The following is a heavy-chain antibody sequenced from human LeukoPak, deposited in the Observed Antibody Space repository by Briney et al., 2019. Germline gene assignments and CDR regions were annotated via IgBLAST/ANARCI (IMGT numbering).Heavy chain of an antibody. CDR2: INPNNGGT. Sequence: ASVRVSCRASGYTFTGYYMHWVRQAPGQGLEWMGWINPNNGGTNYAQKFQGRVTMTRDTSISTAYMELSWLGSDDTAVYYCARDGAFYYDSSGYYYGYWGQGTLVTVSS. J-gene: IGHJ4*02. CDR1: GYTFTGYY. CDR3: ARDGAFYYDSSGYYYGY. D-gene: IGHD3-22*01. V-gene: IGHV1-2*02.